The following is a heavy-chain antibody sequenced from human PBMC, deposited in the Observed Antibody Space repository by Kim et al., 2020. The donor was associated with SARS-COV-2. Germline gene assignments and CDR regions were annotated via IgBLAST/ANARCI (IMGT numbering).Heavy chain of an antibody. CDR3: AGTGIAAAGSGFDY. J-gene: IGHJ4*02. Sequence: ASVKVSCKASGYTFTSYAMNWVRQAPGQGLEWMGWINTNTGNPTYAQGFTGRFVFSLDTSVSTAYLQISSLKAEDTAVYYCAGTGIAAAGSGFDYWGQGTLVTVSS. V-gene: IGHV7-4-1*02. CDR1: GYTFTSYA. CDR2: INTNTGNP. D-gene: IGHD6-13*01.